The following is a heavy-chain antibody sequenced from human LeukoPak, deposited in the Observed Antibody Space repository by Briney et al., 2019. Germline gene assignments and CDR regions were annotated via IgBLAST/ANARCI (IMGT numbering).Heavy chain of an antibody. Sequence: SETLSLTCSVSGDSISSTSYYWGWIRQPPGKGLEWIGSMYYSGSTYYNPSLKSRVTISVDTSKNQFSLKLSSVTAADTAVYYCARTVRGYYYDSSGYYAGRRGAFDIWGQGTMVTVSS. J-gene: IGHJ3*02. CDR2: MYYSGST. CDR3: ARTVRGYYYDSSGYYAGRRGAFDI. D-gene: IGHD3-22*01. CDR1: GDSISSTSYY. V-gene: IGHV4-39*07.